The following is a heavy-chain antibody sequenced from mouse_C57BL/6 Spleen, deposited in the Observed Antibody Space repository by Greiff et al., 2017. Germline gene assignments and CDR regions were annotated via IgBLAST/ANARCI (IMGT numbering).Heavy chain of an antibody. CDR1: GFTFSSYA. CDR2: ISSGGDYI. Sequence: EVKLMESGEGLVKPGGSLKLSCAASGFTFSSYAMSWVRQTPEKRLEWVAYISSGGDYIYYADNVKGRFTISRDNARNTLYLQMSSLKSEDTAMYYWTRDSTPIYFYGFAYWGQGTLVTVSA. J-gene: IGHJ3*01. D-gene: IGHD1-2*01. V-gene: IGHV5-9-1*02. CDR3: TRDSTPIYFYGFAY.